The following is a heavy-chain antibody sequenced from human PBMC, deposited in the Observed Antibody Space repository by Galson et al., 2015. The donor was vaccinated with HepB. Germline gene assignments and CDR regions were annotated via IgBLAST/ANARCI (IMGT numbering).Heavy chain of an antibody. CDR2: ISSSSSYI. CDR3: AGDRWGTQGPFDY. Sequence: SLRLSCAASGFTFSSYSMNWVRQAPGKGLEWVSSISSSSSYIYYADSVKGRFTISRDNAKNSLYLQMNSLRAEDTAVYYCAGDRWGTQGPFDYWGQGTLVTVSS. J-gene: IGHJ4*02. D-gene: IGHD2-8*02. CDR1: GFTFSSYS. V-gene: IGHV3-21*01.